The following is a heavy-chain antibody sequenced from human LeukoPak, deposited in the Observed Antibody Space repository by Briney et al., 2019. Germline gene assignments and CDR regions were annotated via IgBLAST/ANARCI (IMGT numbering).Heavy chain of an antibody. CDR2: ISDSGGST. CDR1: GFTFSDYY. V-gene: IGHV3-23*01. Sequence: GGSLRLSCAASGFTFSDYYMSWIRQAPGKGLEWVSGISDSGGSTYYADSVKGRFTISRDNSKNTLYLQMNSLRAEDTAVYYCAKSLSGGGYYFEYWGQGTLVTVSS. J-gene: IGHJ4*02. CDR3: AKSLSGGGYYFEY. D-gene: IGHD3-10*01.